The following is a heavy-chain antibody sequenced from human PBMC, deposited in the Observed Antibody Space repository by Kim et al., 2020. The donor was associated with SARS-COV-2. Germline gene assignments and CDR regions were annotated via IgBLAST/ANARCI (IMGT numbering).Heavy chain of an antibody. CDR1: GYTFTSYG. V-gene: IGHV1-18*04. Sequence: ASVKVSCKASGYTFTSYGISWVRQAPGQGLEWMGWISAYNGNTNYAQKLQGRVTMTTDTSTSTAYMELRSLRSDDTAVYYCARDNDILTGNYVFDYWGQGTLVTVSS. CDR2: ISAYNGNT. D-gene: IGHD3-9*01. CDR3: ARDNDILTGNYVFDY. J-gene: IGHJ4*02.